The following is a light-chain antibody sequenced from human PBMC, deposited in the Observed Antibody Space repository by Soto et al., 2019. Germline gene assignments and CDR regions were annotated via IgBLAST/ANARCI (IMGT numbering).Light chain of an antibody. V-gene: IGKV4-1*01. J-gene: IGKJ4*01. CDR3: QQYYSTPLT. CDR1: HIVLHSSNNKNY. CDR2: WAS. Sequence: DILMTQSPDSLALSLGEMATIDFKSSHIVLHSSNNKNYLAWYQQKPGQPPKLLIYWASTRESGVPDRFSGSGSGTDFTLTISSLQAEDVAVYYCQQYYSTPLTFGGGTKVDIK.